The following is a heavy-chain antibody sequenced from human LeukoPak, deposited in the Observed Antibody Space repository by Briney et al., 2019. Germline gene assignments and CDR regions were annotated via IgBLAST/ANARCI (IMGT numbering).Heavy chain of an antibody. V-gene: IGHV3-23*01. CDR1: GFTFSSYA. D-gene: IGHD3-22*01. J-gene: IGHJ4*02. Sequence: GGSLRLSCAASGFTFSSYAMSWVRQAPGKGLEWVSGISGSGGSTYYADSVKGRFTISRDNPKNTLYLQMTSLRAEDTAVYYCAKDQVWIVVGSFDYWGQGTLVTVSS. CDR2: ISGSGGST. CDR3: AKDQVWIVVGSFDY.